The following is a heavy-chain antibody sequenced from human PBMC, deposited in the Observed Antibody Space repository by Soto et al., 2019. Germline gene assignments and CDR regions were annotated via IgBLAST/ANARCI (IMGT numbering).Heavy chain of an antibody. CDR3: ASQKYYYGSGSYYGPTHAFDI. D-gene: IGHD3-10*01. CDR2: INHSGST. CDR1: GGSFSGYY. V-gene: IGHV4-34*01. J-gene: IGHJ3*02. Sequence: PSETLSLTCAVYGGSFSGYYWSWIRQPPGKGLECIGEINHSGSTNYNPSLKSRVTISVDTSKNQFSLKLSSVTAADTAVYYCASQKYYYGSGSYYGPTHAFDIWGQGTMVTVSS.